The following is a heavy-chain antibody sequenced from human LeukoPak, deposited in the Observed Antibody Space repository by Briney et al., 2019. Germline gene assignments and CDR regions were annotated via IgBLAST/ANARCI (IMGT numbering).Heavy chain of an antibody. CDR1: GGSISSYY. V-gene: IGHV3-33*08. CDR2: IWYDGSNK. J-gene: IGHJ4*02. D-gene: IGHD6-13*01. Sequence: LSLTCTVSGGSISSYYWSWIRQPPGKGLEWVAVIWYDGSNKYYADSVKGRFTISRDNSKNTLYLQMNSLRAVDTAVYYCAREGAAAGQPFDYWGQGTLVTVSS. CDR3: AREGAAAGQPFDY.